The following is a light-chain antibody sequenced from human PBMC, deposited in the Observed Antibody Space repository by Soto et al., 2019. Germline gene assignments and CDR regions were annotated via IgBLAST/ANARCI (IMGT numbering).Light chain of an antibody. V-gene: IGLV1-40*01. CDR2: GNT. Sequence: QSVLRQPPAISGTPGQRVTISCTGSSSNIGAGSDVHWYHQLPGTAPKLLIYGNTNRPSGVPDRFSGSKSGTSASLAIAGLQTEDEGDYYCQTYDSSLSGPYVFGTGTKVTVL. CDR3: QTYDSSLSGPYV. CDR1: SSNIGAGSD. J-gene: IGLJ1*01.